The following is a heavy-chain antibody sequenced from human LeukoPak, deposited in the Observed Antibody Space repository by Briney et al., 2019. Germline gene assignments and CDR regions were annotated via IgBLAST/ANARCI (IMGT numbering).Heavy chain of an antibody. CDR3: ARTKFGGDDAFDI. V-gene: IGHV4-30-4*08. D-gene: IGHD3-10*01. CDR1: GGSISSGDYY. J-gene: IGHJ3*02. Sequence: SETLSLTCTVSGGSISSGDYYWSWIRQPPGKGLEWIGYIYYSGSTYYNPSLKSRVTISVDTSKNRFSLKLSSVTAADTAVYYCARTKFGGDDAFDIWGQGTMVTVSS. CDR2: IYYSGST.